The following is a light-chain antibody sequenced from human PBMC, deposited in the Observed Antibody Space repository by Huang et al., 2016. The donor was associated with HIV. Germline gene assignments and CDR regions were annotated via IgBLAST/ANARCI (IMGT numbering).Light chain of an antibody. V-gene: IGKV1-12*01. CDR2: AAS. CDR3: QQANSFPHT. J-gene: IGKJ2*01. Sequence: DIQLTQSPSSVSASEGDRVTITWRSSQDMSSGLAWYQQKPGKPPKLLIFAASSLQSGVPARFRGSGSGTEFTLTIISLQPEDFATYVCQQANSFPHTFGQGTKVDIK. CDR1: QDMSSG.